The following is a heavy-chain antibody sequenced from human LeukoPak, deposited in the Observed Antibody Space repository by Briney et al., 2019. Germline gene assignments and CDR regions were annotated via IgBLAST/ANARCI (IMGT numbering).Heavy chain of an antibody. J-gene: IGHJ4*02. Sequence: ASVKVSCKASGYSFTDYYMHWVRQAPGQGLEWMGWVNPNSGGTNYAQKFQGRVTMTRDTSISTAYMELSRLRSDDTAVYYCASGSIWFGELSRYYFDCWGQGTLVTVSS. CDR2: VNPNSGGT. V-gene: IGHV1-2*02. CDR3: ASGSIWFGELSRYYFDC. D-gene: IGHD3-10*01. CDR1: GYSFTDYY.